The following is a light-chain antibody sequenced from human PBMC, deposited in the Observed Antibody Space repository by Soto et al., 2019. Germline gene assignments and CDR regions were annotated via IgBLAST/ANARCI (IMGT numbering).Light chain of an antibody. CDR1: QTISSTH. J-gene: IGKJ2*03. V-gene: IGKV3-20*01. CDR3: LQYGNLPYS. CDR2: DVS. Sequence: EIVLTQSPGTLSLSPGEGATLSCRASQTISSTHLAWYQQTRGQAPRLLIYDVSSRATGIPDRFSGSGSGTDFSLTIGSLEPEDFAVYYCLQYGNLPYSFGQRTKLEIK.